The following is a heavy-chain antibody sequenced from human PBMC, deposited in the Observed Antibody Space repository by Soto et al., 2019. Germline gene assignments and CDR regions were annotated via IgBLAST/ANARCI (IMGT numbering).Heavy chain of an antibody. D-gene: IGHD3-22*01. CDR1: GFSLSTSGMC. CDR2: IDWDDDK. J-gene: IGHJ6*02. Sequence: SGPTLVNPTQTPTLTCTFSGFSLSTSGMCVSWIRQPPGKALEWLALIDWDDDKYYSTSLKTRLTISKDTSKNQVVLTMTNMDPVDTATYYCARIPGYYDSSGYWYYYYGMDVWGQGTTVTVSS. V-gene: IGHV2-70*01. CDR3: ARIPGYYDSSGYWYYYYGMDV.